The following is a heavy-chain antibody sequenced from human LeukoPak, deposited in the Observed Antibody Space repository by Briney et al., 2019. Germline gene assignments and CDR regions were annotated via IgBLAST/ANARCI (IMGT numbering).Heavy chain of an antibody. V-gene: IGHV3-66*02. Sequence: GGSLRLSCAASGFTVSSNYMSWVRQAPGKGLEWASVIYSGGSTYYADFVKGRFTISRDNSKNTLYLQMNSLRAEDTAVYYCARGRGNWRAVAGSPDAFDIWGQGTMVTVSS. CDR2: IYSGGST. CDR1: GFTVSSNY. D-gene: IGHD6-19*01. CDR3: ARGRGNWRAVAGSPDAFDI. J-gene: IGHJ3*02.